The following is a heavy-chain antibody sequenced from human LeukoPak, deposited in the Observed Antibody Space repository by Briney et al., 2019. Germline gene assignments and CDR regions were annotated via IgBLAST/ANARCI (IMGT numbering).Heavy chain of an antibody. CDR1: GFTFSSYA. Sequence: GGSLRLSCAASGFTFSSYAMHWVRQAPGKGLEWVAVISYDGSNKYYADSVKGRFTISRDNSRNTMYLQMDSLRAEDTAVYYCAKEYDSGGYGANFDYWGQGTLVTVSS. J-gene: IGHJ4*02. CDR2: ISYDGSNK. D-gene: IGHD3-10*01. CDR3: AKEYDSGGYGANFDY. V-gene: IGHV3-30*04.